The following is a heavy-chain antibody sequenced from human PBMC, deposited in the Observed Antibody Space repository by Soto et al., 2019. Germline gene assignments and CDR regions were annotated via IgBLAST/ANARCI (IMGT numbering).Heavy chain of an antibody. J-gene: IGHJ6*02. CDR1: GGTFSSYA. CDR2: IIPIFGTA. D-gene: IGHD4-4*01. Sequence: ASVKVSCKASGGTFSSYAISWVRQAPGQGLEWMGGIIPIFGTANYAQKFQGRVTITADESTSTAYMELSIMRSEDTAVYDCARVMTTVTPYYTCDYYYYGMDVWGQGTTVTVSS. V-gene: IGHV1-69*13. CDR3: ARVMTTVTPYYTCDYYYYGMDV.